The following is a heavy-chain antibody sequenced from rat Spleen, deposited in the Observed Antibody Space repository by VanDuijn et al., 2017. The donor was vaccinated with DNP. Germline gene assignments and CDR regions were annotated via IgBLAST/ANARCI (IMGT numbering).Heavy chain of an antibody. CDR1: GFPFNKYR. Sequence: EVQLVESGGDPVQPGRAPKLSCVAPGFPFNKYRVTWFPQGPGKGLEWVAAITSSGGSTYYPDSVKGRFTISRDNAKNTLYLQMNSLRSEDTATYYCARGIITTLAYWFFDFWGPGTMVTVSS. D-gene: IGHD1-6*01. CDR2: ITSSGGST. V-gene: IGHV5-31*01. J-gene: IGHJ1*01. CDR3: ARGIITTLAYWFFDF.